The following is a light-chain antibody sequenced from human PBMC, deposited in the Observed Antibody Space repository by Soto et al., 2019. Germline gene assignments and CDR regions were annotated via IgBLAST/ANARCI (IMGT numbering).Light chain of an antibody. V-gene: IGKV1-5*01. CDR3: QQFHTYYT. Sequence: DIQMTQSPSTLSASVGDRVTTTSRASQNINAWLAWYQQKPGKAPKLLISDASDLESGVSSRFSGSGYGTELSLTISSLQPHDFATYYCQQFHTYYTFGQGKKLEIK. CDR1: QNINAW. CDR2: DAS. J-gene: IGKJ2*01.